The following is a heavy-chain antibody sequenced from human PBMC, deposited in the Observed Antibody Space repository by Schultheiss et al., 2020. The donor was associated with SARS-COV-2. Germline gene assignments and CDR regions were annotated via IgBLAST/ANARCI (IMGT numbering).Heavy chain of an antibody. J-gene: IGHJ4*02. CDR2: ISGSGGST. D-gene: IGHD3-3*01. Sequence: GESLKISCAASGFTFSSYGMHWVRQAPGKGLEWVSAISGSGGSTYYADSVKGRFTISRDNSKNTLYLQMNSLRAEDTAVYYCARIPGVYDFWSGYFVWGQGTLVTVSS. V-gene: IGHV3-23*01. CDR3: ARIPGVYDFWSGYFV. CDR1: GFTFSSYG.